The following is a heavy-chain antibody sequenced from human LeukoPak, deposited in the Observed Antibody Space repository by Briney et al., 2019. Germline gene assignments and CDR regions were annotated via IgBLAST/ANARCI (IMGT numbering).Heavy chain of an antibody. CDR2: ISSSGSTI. J-gene: IGHJ4*02. CDR3: AREDYYFDSSGTHYFDY. CDR1: GFTFSSYE. V-gene: IGHV3-48*03. Sequence: GGSLRLSCAASGFTFSSYEMNWVRQAPGKGLEWVSYISSSGSTIYYADSVKGRFTISRDNAKNSLYLQMNSLRAEDTAVYYCAREDYYFDSSGTHYFDYWGQGTLVTVSS. D-gene: IGHD3-22*01.